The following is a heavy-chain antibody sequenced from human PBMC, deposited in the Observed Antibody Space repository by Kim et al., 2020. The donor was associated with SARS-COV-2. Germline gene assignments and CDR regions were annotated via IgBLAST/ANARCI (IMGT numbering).Heavy chain of an antibody. V-gene: IGHV3-33*01. Sequence: GGSLRLSCAASGFTFSSYGMHWVRQAPGKGLEWVAVIWYDGSNKYYADSVKGRFTISRDNSKNTLYLQMNSLRAEDTAVYYCASGSTYSSSSEFDYWGQGTLVTVSS. CDR1: GFTFSSYG. D-gene: IGHD6-6*01. CDR2: IWYDGSNK. CDR3: ASGSTYSSSSEFDY. J-gene: IGHJ4*02.